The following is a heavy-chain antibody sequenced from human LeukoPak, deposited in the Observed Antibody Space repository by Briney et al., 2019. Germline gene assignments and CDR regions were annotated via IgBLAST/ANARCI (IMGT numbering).Heavy chain of an antibody. J-gene: IGHJ3*02. CDR2: ISSSSSYI. CDR3: ARDTYDILTGYYKWAFDI. Sequence: GGSLRLSCAASGFTFSSYTMNWVRQAPGKGLEWVSSISSSSSYIYYADSVKGRFTISRDNAKNSLYLQMNSLRAEDTAVYYCARDTYDILTGYYKWAFDIWGQGTMVTVSS. D-gene: IGHD3-9*01. CDR1: GFTFSSYT. V-gene: IGHV3-21*06.